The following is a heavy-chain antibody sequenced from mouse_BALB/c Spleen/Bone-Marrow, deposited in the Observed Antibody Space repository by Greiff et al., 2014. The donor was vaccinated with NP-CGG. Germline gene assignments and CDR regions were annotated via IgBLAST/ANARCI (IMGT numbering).Heavy chain of an antibody. J-gene: IGHJ3*01. CDR1: GFNIKDTY. D-gene: IGHD1-1*01. CDR3: ASYYYGSSSFAY. Sequence: EVKLMESWAELVKPGASVKLSCTASGFNIKDTYMHWVKQRPEQGLEWIGRIDPANGNTKYDPKFQGKATITADTSSNTAYLQLSSLTSEDTAVYYCASYYYGSSSFAYWGQGTLVTVSA. CDR2: IDPANGNT. V-gene: IGHV14-3*02.